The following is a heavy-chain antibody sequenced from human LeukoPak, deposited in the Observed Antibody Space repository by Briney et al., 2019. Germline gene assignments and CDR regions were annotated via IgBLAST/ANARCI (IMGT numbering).Heavy chain of an antibody. J-gene: IGHJ4*02. CDR2: IYYSGST. Sequence: SETLSLTCTVSGGSISSGGYYWSWIRQHPGKGLEWIGYIYYSGSTYYNPSLKSRVTISVDTSKNQFSLKLSSVTAADTAVYYCARDRGHYYDKFRYFDYWGQGTLVTVSS. CDR3: ARDRGHYYDKFRYFDY. CDR1: GGSISSGGYY. D-gene: IGHD3-22*01. V-gene: IGHV4-31*03.